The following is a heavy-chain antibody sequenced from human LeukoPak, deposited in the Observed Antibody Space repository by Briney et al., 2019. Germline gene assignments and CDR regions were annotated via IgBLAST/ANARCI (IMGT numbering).Heavy chain of an antibody. D-gene: IGHD6-19*01. V-gene: IGHV1-69*13. CDR1: GGTFSSYA. CDR3: ARGSVAGKLAVFDY. J-gene: IGHJ4*02. CDR2: IIPIFGTA. Sequence: SVKVSCKASGGTFSSYAISWVRQAPGQGLEWMGGIIPIFGTANYAQKFQGRVTITADESTSTVYMELSSLRSEDTAVYYSARGSVAGKLAVFDYWGQGTLVTVSS.